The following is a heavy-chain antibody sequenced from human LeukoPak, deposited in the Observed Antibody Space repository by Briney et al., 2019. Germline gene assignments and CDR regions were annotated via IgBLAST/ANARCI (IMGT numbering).Heavy chain of an antibody. CDR2: MRYDGSNK. CDR1: GFTFSSYG. V-gene: IGHV3-30*02. J-gene: IGHJ4*02. Sequence: PGGSLRLSCAASGFTFSSYGMHWVRQAPGKGLEWVAFMRYDGSNKYYADSVKGRFTISRDNTKNSLYLQMNSLRAEDTAVYYCARDYSTVTTFFDYWGQGTLVTVSS. CDR3: ARDYSTVTTFFDY. D-gene: IGHD4-17*01.